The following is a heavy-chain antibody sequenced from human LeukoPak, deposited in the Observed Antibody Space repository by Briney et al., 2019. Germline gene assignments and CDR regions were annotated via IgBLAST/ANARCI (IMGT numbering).Heavy chain of an antibody. CDR2: ISVYNGNT. J-gene: IGHJ4*02. D-gene: IGHD2-2*01. V-gene: IGHV1-18*01. CDR3: ARDSPIPPPQPIDY. Sequence: ASVKVSCKASGYTFTSYGISWVRQAPGQRLEWMGWISVYNGNTNYAQKLQGRVTMTTDTSTSTAYMELRSLRSDDTAVYYCARDSPIPPPQPIDYWGQGTLVTVSS. CDR1: GYTFTSYG.